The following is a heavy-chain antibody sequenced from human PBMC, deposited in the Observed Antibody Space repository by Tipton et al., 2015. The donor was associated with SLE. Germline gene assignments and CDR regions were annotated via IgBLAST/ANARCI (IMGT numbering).Heavy chain of an antibody. Sequence: TLSLTCSVSGGSISTYYWSWVRQPPGKGLEWIGYMYYNGSTNYNPSLKSRVTISVDTSKNQFSLKLSSVTAADTAVYYCARAGLATSYYYYMDVWGKGTTVTVSS. CDR3: ARAGLATSYYYYMDV. CDR1: GGSISTYY. D-gene: IGHD5-12*01. CDR2: MYYNGST. J-gene: IGHJ6*03. V-gene: IGHV4-59*01.